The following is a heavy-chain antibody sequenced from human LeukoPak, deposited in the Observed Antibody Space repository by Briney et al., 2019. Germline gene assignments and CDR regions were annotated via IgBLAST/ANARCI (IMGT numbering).Heavy chain of an antibody. CDR2: IYTSRGT. CDR3: ARLVSTESRGYYFDY. CDR1: GGSISSYY. V-gene: IGHV4-4*07. J-gene: IGHJ4*02. Sequence: SETLSLTCTVSGGSISSYYWSWIRQPAGKGLEWIGRIYTSRGTNYNPSLKSRVTISVDKSKNQFSLKLSSVTAADTAVSYCARLVSTESRGYYFDYWGQGPLVTVSS. D-gene: IGHD3-22*01.